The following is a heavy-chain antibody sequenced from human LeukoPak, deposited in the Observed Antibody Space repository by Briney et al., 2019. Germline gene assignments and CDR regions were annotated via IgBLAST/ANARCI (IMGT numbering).Heavy chain of an antibody. J-gene: IGHJ4*02. Sequence: SVKVSCKASGGTFSSYAISWVRQAPGQGLEWMGRIIPILGIANYAQKFQGRVTITADKSTSTAYMELSSLRSEDTAVYYCARVPERRRSSNDHSNHNYEFDYWGQGTLVTVSS. CDR2: IIPILGIA. D-gene: IGHD4-4*01. V-gene: IGHV1-69*04. CDR1: GGTFSSYA. CDR3: ARVPERRRSSNDHSNHNYEFDY.